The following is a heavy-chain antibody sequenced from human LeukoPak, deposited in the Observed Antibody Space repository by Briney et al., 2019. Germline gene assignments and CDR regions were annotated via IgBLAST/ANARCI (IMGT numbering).Heavy chain of an antibody. CDR1: GFIFSSYA. CDR2: INNSGGST. CDR3: AKPPGLRRLDP. V-gene: IGHV3-23*01. D-gene: IGHD5-12*01. Sequence: GGSLRLSCAASGFIFSSYAMNWVRQAPGKGLAWVSGINNSGGSTYYADSVKGRFTISRDNSKNTLYLQMNSLRAEGTAVYYCAKPPGLRRLDPWGQGTLVTVSS. J-gene: IGHJ5*02.